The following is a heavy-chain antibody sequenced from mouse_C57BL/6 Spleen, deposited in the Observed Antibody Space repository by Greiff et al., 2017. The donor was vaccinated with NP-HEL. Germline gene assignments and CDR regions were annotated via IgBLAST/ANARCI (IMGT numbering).Heavy chain of an antibody. CDR2: IYPGNSDT. V-gene: IGHV1-5*01. D-gene: IGHD1-1*01. J-gene: IGHJ2*01. Sequence: VQLQQSGTVLARPGASVKMSCKTSGYTFTSYWMHWVKQRPGQGLEWIGAIYPGNSDTSYNQKFKGKAKLTAVTSASTAYMELSSLTNEDSAVYYCTREDYGSSYQYYFDYWGQGTTLTVSS. CDR1: GYTFTSYW. CDR3: TREDYGSSYQYYFDY.